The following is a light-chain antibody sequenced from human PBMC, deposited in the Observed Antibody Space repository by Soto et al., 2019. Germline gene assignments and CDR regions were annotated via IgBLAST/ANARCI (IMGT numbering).Light chain of an antibody. CDR3: HQYGISPGT. Sequence: EIVLTQSPGTLSLSPGERATLSCRASQSVRNNYLAWYQQKPGQAPSLLIYGASTRATGIPDRFSGSGSGTDFTLTITRLEPEDFAVYYCHQYGISPGTFGQGTKLEIK. CDR2: GAS. J-gene: IGKJ2*01. CDR1: QSVRNNY. V-gene: IGKV3-20*01.